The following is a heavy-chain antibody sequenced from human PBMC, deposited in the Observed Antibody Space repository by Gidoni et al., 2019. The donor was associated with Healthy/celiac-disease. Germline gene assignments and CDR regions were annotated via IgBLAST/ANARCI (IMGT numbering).Heavy chain of an antibody. CDR1: GGSISSSSYD. V-gene: IGHV4-39*01. Sequence: QLQLQESGPGLGKPSETLSLTCTVSGGSISSSSYDWGWIRQPPGKGLEWIGSIYYSGSTYYHPSLKSRVTISVDTSKNQFSLKLSSVTAADTAVYYCARHATYGGSYPQYYFDYWGQGTLVTVSS. J-gene: IGHJ4*02. D-gene: IGHD1-26*01. CDR3: ARHATYGGSYPQYYFDY. CDR2: IYYSGST.